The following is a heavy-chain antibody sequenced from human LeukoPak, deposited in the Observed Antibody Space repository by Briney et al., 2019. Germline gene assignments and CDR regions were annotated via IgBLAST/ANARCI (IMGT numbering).Heavy chain of an antibody. J-gene: IGHJ4*02. CDR3: ARESPITSYYYGSGSHFDH. V-gene: IGHV4-30-4*08. D-gene: IGHD3-10*01. CDR1: GGSISSGDYY. Sequence: PSETLSLTCTVSGGSISSGDYYWSWIRQPPGKGLEWIGYIYYSGSTYYNPSLKSRVTMSVDTSKNQFSLKLSSVTAADTAVYYCARESPITSYYYGSGSHFDHWGQGTLVTVSS. CDR2: IYYSGST.